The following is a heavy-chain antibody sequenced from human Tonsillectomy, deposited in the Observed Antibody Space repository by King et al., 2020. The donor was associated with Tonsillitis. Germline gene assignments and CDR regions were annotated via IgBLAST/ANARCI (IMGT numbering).Heavy chain of an antibody. Sequence: VQLVESGGGLIQPGGSLRLSCAASGFTVSSYYMTWFRQAPGKGLEWVSLIYPGGRTYYAESVKGRFTISRDNSKNTVYLQMNSLRVEDTAVYYCARSRRVAVAEGFDYWGQGTLVTVSS. J-gene: IGHJ4*02. V-gene: IGHV3-53*01. D-gene: IGHD6-19*01. CDR2: IYPGGRT. CDR1: GFTVSSYY. CDR3: ARSRRVAVAEGFDY.